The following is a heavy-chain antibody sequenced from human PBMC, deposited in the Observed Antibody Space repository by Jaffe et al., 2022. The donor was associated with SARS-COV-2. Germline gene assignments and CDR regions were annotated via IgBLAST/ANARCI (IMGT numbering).Heavy chain of an antibody. CDR3: VRVSLVDLHFLMDV. D-gene: IGHD2-15*01. Sequence: QLQESGPGVVRPSETVSLTCTVSGGSVSSGGYYWTWIRQPPGKRLLGVRQPPEKRLEWMGYVSHSGTTDLSSLFKGRVSISLDTSKNQFSLRLTSVTAADTAVYYCVRVSLVDLHFLMDVWGKGTTVIVST. CDR1: GGSVSSGGYY. CDR2: VSHSGTT. J-gene: IGHJ6*04. V-gene: IGHV4-61*08.